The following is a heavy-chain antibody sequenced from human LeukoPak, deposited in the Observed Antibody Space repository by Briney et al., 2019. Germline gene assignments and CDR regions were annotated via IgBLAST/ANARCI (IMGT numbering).Heavy chain of an antibody. Sequence: GASVKVSCKASGYTFTSYAMNWVRQAPGQGLEWMGWINTNTGNPTYAQGFTGRFAFSLDTSVSTAYLQISSLKAEDTAVYYCARGDYYGSGSYYNAGPRSYYYYGMDVWGQGTTVTVSS. J-gene: IGHJ6*02. D-gene: IGHD3-10*01. CDR2: INTNTGNP. CDR3: ARGDYYGSGSYYNAGPRSYYYYGMDV. CDR1: GYTFTSYA. V-gene: IGHV7-4-1*02.